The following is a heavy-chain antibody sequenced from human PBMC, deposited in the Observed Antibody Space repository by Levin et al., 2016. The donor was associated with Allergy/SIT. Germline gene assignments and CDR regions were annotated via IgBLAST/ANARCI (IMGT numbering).Heavy chain of an antibody. J-gene: IGHJ6*02. CDR2: INHSGST. Sequence: SETLSLTCAVYGGSFSGYYWSWIRQPPGKGLEWIGEINHSGSTNYNPSLKSRVTISVDKSKNQFSLKLSSVTAADTAVYYCARVNVAGIHGMDVWAKGPRSPSP. D-gene: IGHD6-19*01. V-gene: IGHV4-34*01. CDR3: ARVNVAGIHGMDV. CDR1: GGSFSGYY.